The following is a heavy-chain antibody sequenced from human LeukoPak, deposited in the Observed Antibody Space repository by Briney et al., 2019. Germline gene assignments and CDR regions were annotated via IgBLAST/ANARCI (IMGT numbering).Heavy chain of an antibody. D-gene: IGHD3-22*01. CDR2: IRSKAYGGTT. J-gene: IGHJ4*02. Sequence: GGSLRLSCTASGFTFGDYAMSWVRQAPVKGLEWVGFIRSKAYGGTTEYAASVKGRFTISRDDSKSIAYLQMNSLKTEDTAVYYCTREDNDSSGYDYWGQGTLVTVSS. CDR1: GFTFGDYA. V-gene: IGHV3-49*04. CDR3: TREDNDSSGYDY.